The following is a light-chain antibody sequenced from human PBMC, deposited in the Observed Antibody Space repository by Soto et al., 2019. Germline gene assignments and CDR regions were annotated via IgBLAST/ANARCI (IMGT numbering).Light chain of an antibody. CDR3: TSYTGSNTLEV. V-gene: IGLV2-14*03. J-gene: IGLJ1*01. CDR2: DVN. Sequence: SELTQLASVSGSPGQSNPISCSGTSRDIGAYNYVSWYRQHPGKAPQLLIYDVNNRPSGLSHRFSAYKSGNTAPLTISGLQSEDEADYFCTSYTGSNTLEVFGPGTKVTFL. CDR1: SRDIGAYNY.